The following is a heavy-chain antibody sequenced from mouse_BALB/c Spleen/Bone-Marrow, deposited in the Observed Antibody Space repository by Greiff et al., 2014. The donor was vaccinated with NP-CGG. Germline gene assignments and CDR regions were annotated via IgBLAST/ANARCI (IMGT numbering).Heavy chain of an antibody. D-gene: IGHD1-1*01. CDR1: GFNIKNTY. V-gene: IGHV14-3*02. CDR2: IDPANVNT. CDR3: ATYYYGSSLFAY. J-gene: IGHJ3*01. Sequence: VQLQQSGAELVKPGASVKLSCTASGFNIKNTYIHWVKQRPEQGLEWIGRIDPANVNTKYDPKFQGKATITADTSSNTAYLQLSSLTSEDTAVCYCATYYYGSSLFAYWGQGTLVTVSA.